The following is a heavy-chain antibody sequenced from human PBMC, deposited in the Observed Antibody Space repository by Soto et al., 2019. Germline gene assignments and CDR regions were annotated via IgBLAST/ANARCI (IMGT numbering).Heavy chain of an antibody. CDR1: GFTFSSYA. CDR3: AKPFPRGSGWALFDY. J-gene: IGHJ4*02. D-gene: IGHD6-19*01. Sequence: PGGFLRLSCAASGFTFSSYAMSWVRQAPGKGLEWVSAISGSGGSTYYADSVKGRFTISRDNSKNTLYLQMNSLRAEDTAVYYCAKPFPRGSGWALFDYWGQGTLVTVSS. CDR2: ISGSGGST. V-gene: IGHV3-23*01.